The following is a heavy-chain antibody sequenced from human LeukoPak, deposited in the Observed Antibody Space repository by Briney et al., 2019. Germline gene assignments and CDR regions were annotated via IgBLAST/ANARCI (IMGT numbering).Heavy chain of an antibody. Sequence: SETLSLTCTVSGGSISSYYWSWIRQPPGKGLEWIGYIYYSGSTNYNPSLKSRVTISVDTSKNQFSLKLSSVTAADTAVYYSARVHGDYWYFDLWGRGTLVTVSS. J-gene: IGHJ2*01. D-gene: IGHD4-17*01. CDR3: ARVHGDYWYFDL. CDR1: GGSISSYY. V-gene: IGHV4-59*01. CDR2: IYYSGST.